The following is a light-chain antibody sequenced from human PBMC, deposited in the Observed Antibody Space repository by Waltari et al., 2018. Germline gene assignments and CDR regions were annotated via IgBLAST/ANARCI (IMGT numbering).Light chain of an antibody. CDR3: CSSAYSNTLL. J-gene: IGLJ2*01. CDR1: SSAIGTYNL. V-gene: IGLV2-23*01. Sequence: QSALHQTASVSGSPGQSITIPCIGSSSAIGTYNLFSWYQQHPRISPNRRIYGGTKRPSGVSKRFSGSRSGTTASLTISGLQAEDEADYFCCSSAYSNTLLFGGGTKLTVL. CDR2: GGT.